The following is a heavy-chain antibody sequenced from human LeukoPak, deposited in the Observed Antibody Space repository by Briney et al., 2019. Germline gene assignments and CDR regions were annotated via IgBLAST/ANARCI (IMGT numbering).Heavy chain of an antibody. CDR3: AKDRDPGSYYGMDV. J-gene: IGHJ6*02. CDR1: GFTFSSYV. D-gene: IGHD3-10*01. Sequence: PGASLRLSCAASGFTFSSYVMSWVRQAPGKGLEWVSVICGSGGSTDYADSVKGRFTISRDNSKNTLYLQMNSLRAEDRAVYYCAKDRDPGSYYGMDVWGQGTTVTVSS. CDR2: ICGSGGST. V-gene: IGHV3-23*01.